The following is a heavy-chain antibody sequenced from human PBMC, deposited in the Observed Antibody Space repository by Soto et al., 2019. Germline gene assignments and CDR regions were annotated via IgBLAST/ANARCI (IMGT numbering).Heavy chain of an antibody. CDR2: SYYSGTT. CDR3: ARLVYDTRLNYMYFDF. D-gene: IGHD3-10*01. Sequence: PSETLSLTCTVSGASISVHSYYWTWIRQPPGKGLEWIGSSYYSGTTYFNPSLKSRATISVDTSKNQFSLRLTSVTAADTAIYFCARLVYDTRLNYMYFDFWGQGTLVTVSS. V-gene: IGHV4-39*07. CDR1: GASISVHSYY. J-gene: IGHJ4*02.